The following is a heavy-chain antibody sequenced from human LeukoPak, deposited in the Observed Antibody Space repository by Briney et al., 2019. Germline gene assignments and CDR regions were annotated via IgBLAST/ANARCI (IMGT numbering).Heavy chain of an antibody. CDR2: ISNSGSTI. J-gene: IGHJ3*02. V-gene: IGHV3-48*03. CDR1: GFTFSIYE. Sequence: GRSLRLSCAASGFTFSIYEMNWVRQAPGKGLEWVSYISNSGSTIYYADSVRGRFAISRDNAKNSLYLQMNSLRAEDTAVYHCARSPYSESYYGDAFDIWGQGTMVTVSS. CDR3: ARSPYSESYYGDAFDI. D-gene: IGHD1-26*01.